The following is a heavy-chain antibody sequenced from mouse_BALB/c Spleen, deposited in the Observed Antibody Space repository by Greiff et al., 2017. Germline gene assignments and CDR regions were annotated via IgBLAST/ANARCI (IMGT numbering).Heavy chain of an antibody. CDR2: IWSDGST. Sequence: VQLQQSGPDLVAPSQSLSITCTVSGFSLTSYGVHWVRQPPGKGLEWLVVIWSDGSTTYNSALKSRLSISKDNSKSQVFLKMNSLQTDDTAMYYCARSYYGKGGAMDYWGQGTSVTVSS. CDR3: ARSYYGKGGAMDY. D-gene: IGHD2-10*01. J-gene: IGHJ4*01. CDR1: GFSLTSYG. V-gene: IGHV2-6-2*01.